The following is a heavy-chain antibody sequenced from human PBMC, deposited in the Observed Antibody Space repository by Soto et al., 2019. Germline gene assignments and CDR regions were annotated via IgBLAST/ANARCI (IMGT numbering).Heavy chain of an antibody. CDR2: MWYDGTNK. Sequence: SGGSLRLSCAASGFTFRIYSMHWARQSPGKGLEWVAVMWYDGTNKYYGESVKGRFTISRDNSENTLYLQMNSLRVEDTAVYYCARDATFGTKGGSFDIWGHGTLVTVSS. CDR1: GFTFRIYS. CDR3: ARDATFGTKGGSFDI. V-gene: IGHV3-33*01. D-gene: IGHD3-16*01. J-gene: IGHJ3*02.